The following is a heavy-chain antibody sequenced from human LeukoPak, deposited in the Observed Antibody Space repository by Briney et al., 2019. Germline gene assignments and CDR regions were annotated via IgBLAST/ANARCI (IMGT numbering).Heavy chain of an antibody. CDR1: GYTFTGYF. CDR2: INPNSGGT. J-gene: IGHJ4*02. D-gene: IGHD3-16*02. V-gene: IGHV1-2*02. Sequence: GASVKVSCKASGYTFTGYFMHWVRQAPGQGLEWMGWINPNSGGTNYAQKFQGRVTMTRDTSISTAYMELSRLRSDDTAVYYCARSGDYVWGSYRYWDYWGQGTLVTVSS. CDR3: ARSGDYVWGSYRYWDY.